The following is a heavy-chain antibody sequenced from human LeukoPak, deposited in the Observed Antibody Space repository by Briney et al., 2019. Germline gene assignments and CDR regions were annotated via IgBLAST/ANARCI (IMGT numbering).Heavy chain of an antibody. CDR3: ARDYGDYGRYFDY. J-gene: IGHJ4*02. CDR1: GGSLSGYY. D-gene: IGHD4-17*01. Sequence: SETLSLTCAVYGGSLSGYYWSWIRQPPGKGLEWIGEINHSGSTNYNPSLKSRVTISVDTSKNQFSLKLSSVTAADTAVYYCARDYGDYGRYFDYWGQGTLVTVSS. CDR2: INHSGST. V-gene: IGHV4-34*01.